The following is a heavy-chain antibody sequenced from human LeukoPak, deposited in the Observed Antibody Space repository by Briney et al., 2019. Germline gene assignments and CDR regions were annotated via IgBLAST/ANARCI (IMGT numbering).Heavy chain of an antibody. Sequence: RGSLRLSCAASGFTFSSYAMSWVRQAPGKGLEWVAVISYDGSNKYYADSVKGRFTISRDNSKNTLYLQMNSLRAEDTAVYYCAKSVFVGATTADYWGQGTLVTVSS. V-gene: IGHV3-30-3*02. J-gene: IGHJ4*02. CDR1: GFTFSSYA. CDR2: ISYDGSNK. CDR3: AKSVFVGATTADY. D-gene: IGHD1-26*01.